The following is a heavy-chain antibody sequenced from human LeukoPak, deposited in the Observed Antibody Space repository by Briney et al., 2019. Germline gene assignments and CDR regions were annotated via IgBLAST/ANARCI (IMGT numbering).Heavy chain of an antibody. J-gene: IGHJ5*02. CDR1: GYTFTSYG. D-gene: IGHD2-2*01. V-gene: IGHV1-2*02. Sequence: ASVKVSCKASGYTFTSYGISWVRQAPGQGLEWMGWINPNSGGTNYAQKFQGRVTMTRDTSISTAYMELSSLRSEDTAVYYCARVPNCSSTSCPYNWFDPWGQGTLVTVSS. CDR2: INPNSGGT. CDR3: ARVPNCSSTSCPYNWFDP.